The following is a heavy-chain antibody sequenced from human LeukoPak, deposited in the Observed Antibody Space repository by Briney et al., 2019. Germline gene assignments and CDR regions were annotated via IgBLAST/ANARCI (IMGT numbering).Heavy chain of an antibody. V-gene: IGHV3-73*01. CDR3: SRHVESLSGYFDD. Sequence: GGSLKLSCAASGFTSSGSAMHWVRQASGKGLEWVGRIRSKANNYATAYAASVKGRFTISRDDSKNTAYLQMNSLKTEDTAVYYCSRHVESLSGYFDDWGQGTLVTVSS. J-gene: IGHJ4*02. D-gene: IGHD3-16*02. CDR1: GFTSSGSA. CDR2: IRSKANNYAT.